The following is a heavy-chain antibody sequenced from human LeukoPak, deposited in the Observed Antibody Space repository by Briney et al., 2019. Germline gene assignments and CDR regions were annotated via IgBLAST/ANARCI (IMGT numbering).Heavy chain of an antibody. CDR1: GGSISSGDYY. Sequence: SETLSLTCNVSGGSISSGDYYWSWIRQPPGKGLEWIGYIYYSGSTYYNPSLKSRVTISVDTSKNQFSLKLSSVTAADTAVYYCARGYDFWSGYVYWGQGTLVTVSS. D-gene: IGHD3-3*01. J-gene: IGHJ4*02. CDR3: ARGYDFWSGYVY. V-gene: IGHV4-30-4*01. CDR2: IYYSGST.